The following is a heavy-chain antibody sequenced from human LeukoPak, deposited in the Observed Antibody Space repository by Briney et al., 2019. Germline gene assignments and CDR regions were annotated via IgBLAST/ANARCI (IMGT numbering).Heavy chain of an antibody. CDR2: ISGSGGGT. CDR3: AKSPRITMVRGVIYYYYYYMDV. D-gene: IGHD3-10*01. Sequence: QSGGSLRLSCAASGFTFSSYAMSWVRQAPGKGLEWVSAISGSGGGTYDADSVKGRFTISRDNSKNTLYLQMNSLRAEDTAVYYCAKSPRITMVRGVIYYYYYYMDVWGKGTTVTVSS. J-gene: IGHJ6*03. CDR1: GFTFSSYA. V-gene: IGHV3-23*01.